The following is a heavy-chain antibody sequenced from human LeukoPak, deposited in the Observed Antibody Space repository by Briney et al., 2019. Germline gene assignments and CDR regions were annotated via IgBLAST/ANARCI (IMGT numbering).Heavy chain of an antibody. D-gene: IGHD6-13*01. CDR3: ARGVAAAADY. V-gene: IGHV4-39*07. J-gene: IGHJ4*02. Sequence: SETLSLTCTVSGGSISSSSYYWGWIRQPPGKGLGWIGSIYYSGSTYYNPSLKSRVTISVDTSKNQFSLKLSSVTAADTAVYYCARGVAAAADYWGQGTLVTVSS. CDR2: IYYSGST. CDR1: GGSISSSSYY.